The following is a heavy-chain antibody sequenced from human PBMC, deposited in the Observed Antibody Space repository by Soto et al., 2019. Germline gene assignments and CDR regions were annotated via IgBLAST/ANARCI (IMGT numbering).Heavy chain of an antibody. Sequence: VESGGGLVQPGGSLRLSCGASGFALSEHWMSWVRQAPGKGLEWVAKINRDGRDKIYVDSVRGRFTISRDNTKNSLFLQMTSLSPDDTAVYYCAVEAWWRLTTWGPGAMVTVSS. D-gene: IGHD2-8*02. CDR2: INRDGRDK. J-gene: IGHJ3*01. CDR3: AVEAWWRLTT. CDR1: GFALSEHW. V-gene: IGHV3-7*01.